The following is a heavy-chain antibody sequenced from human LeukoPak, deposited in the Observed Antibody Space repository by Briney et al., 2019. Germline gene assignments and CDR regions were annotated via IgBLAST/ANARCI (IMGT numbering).Heavy chain of an antibody. CDR2: INPNSGGT. CDR3: AREGSAAEADDAFDI. Sequence: ASVKVSCKASGYTFTGYYMHWVRQAPGQGLEWMGWINPNSGGTNYAQKFQGRVTMTRDTSISTAYMELSRLRSDDTAVYYCAREGSAAEADDAFDIWGQGTVVTVSS. CDR1: GYTFTGYY. J-gene: IGHJ3*02. V-gene: IGHV1-2*02. D-gene: IGHD3-10*01.